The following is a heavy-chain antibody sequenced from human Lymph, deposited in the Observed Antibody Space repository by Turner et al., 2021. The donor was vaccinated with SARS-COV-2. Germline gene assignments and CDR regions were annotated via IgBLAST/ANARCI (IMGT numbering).Heavy chain of an antibody. CDR2: IWYDGSNT. D-gene: IGHD6-13*01. J-gene: IGHJ6*02. CDR1: GFTFSSYG. V-gene: IGHV3-33*01. Sequence: QVQLVESGGGVVQPGRSLRLSCAAYGFTFSSYGIHGVRQAPGQGLGWGAFIWYDGSNTYYADSAKGRFTISKDNSKNTLYLQMNSLRAEDTAVYYCARGSAGGDVWGQGTTVTVSS. CDR3: ARGSAGGDV.